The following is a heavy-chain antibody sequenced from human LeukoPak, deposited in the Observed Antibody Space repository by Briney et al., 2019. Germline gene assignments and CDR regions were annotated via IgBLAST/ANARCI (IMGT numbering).Heavy chain of an antibody. CDR3: ARDLQPGPIVVVYY. D-gene: IGHD3-22*01. CDR1: GFTFSSYA. J-gene: IGHJ4*02. V-gene: IGHV3-30-3*01. Sequence: GGPLRLSCAASGFTFSSYAMHWVRQAPGKGLEWVAVISYDGSNKYYADSVKGRFTISRDNSKNTLYLQMNSLRAEDTAVYYCARDLQPGPIVVVYYWGQGTLVTVSS. CDR2: ISYDGSNK.